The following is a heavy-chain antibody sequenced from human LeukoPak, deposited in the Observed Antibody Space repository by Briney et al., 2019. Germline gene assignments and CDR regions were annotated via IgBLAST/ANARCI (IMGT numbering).Heavy chain of an antibody. V-gene: IGHV1-69*01. J-gene: IGHJ1*01. CDR1: GGTFSSYA. CDR3: AINDNSRRYFQY. CDR2: IIPIFGTA. D-gene: IGHD1-26*01. Sequence: ASVKVSCKASGGTFSSYAISWVRQAPGQGLEWMGGIIPIFGTANYAQKFQGRVTITADESTSTAYMELSSLRSEDTAVYYCAINDNSRRYFQYWGQGTLVTVSS.